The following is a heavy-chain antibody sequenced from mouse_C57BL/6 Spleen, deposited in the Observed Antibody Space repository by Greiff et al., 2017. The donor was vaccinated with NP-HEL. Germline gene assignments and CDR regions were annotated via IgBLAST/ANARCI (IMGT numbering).Heavy chain of an antibody. D-gene: IGHD1-1*01. Sequence: EVHLVESGGGLVKPGGSLKLSCAASGFTFSDYGMHWVRQAPEKGLEWVAYISSGSSTIYYADTVKGRFTISRDNAKNTLFLHMTSLRSEDTAMYYGDRRGYGLFYAMDYWGQGTSVTVSS. CDR3: DRRGYGLFYAMDY. CDR1: GFTFSDYG. V-gene: IGHV5-17*01. J-gene: IGHJ4*01. CDR2: ISSGSSTI.